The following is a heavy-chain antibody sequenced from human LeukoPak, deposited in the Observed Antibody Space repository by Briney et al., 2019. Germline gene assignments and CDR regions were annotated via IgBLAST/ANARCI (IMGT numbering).Heavy chain of an antibody. CDR2: INHSGST. CDR1: GGSFSGYY. CDR3: ARHARIQLWPDYFDY. J-gene: IGHJ4*02. V-gene: IGHV4-34*01. D-gene: IGHD5-18*01. Sequence: PSETLSLTCAVYGGSFSGYYWSWIRQPPGKGLEWIGEINHSGSTNYNPSLKSRVTISVDTSKNQFSLKLSSVTAADTAVYYCARHARIQLWPDYFDYWGQGTLVTVSS.